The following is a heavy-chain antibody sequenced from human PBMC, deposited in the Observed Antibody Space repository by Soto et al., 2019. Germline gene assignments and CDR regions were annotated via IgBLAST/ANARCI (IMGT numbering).Heavy chain of an antibody. CDR3: ATDIPTSGYYYYYMDV. V-gene: IGHV1-24*01. J-gene: IGHJ6*03. Sequence: GASVKVSCKVSGYTLTELSMHGVRQAPGKGMEWMGGFDPEDGETIYAQKSHGRVTITEDTSTDTAYMELSSLRSEDTAVYYCATDIPTSGYYYYYMDVWGKGTTVTVSS. CDR2: FDPEDGET. CDR1: GYTLTELS. D-gene: IGHD2-2*02.